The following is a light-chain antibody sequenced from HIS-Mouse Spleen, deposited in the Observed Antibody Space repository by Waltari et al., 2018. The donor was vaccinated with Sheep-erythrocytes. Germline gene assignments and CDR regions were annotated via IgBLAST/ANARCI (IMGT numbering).Light chain of an antibody. V-gene: IGLV2-8*01. CDR3: SSYAGSNNWV. CDR1: RSDVGGYNY. Sequence: QSALTQPPFASGSPGQSVTISCTGTRSDVGGYNYVSSYQQHPGQAPTLMIYEVSKRPSGVHDRFSGSKSGNTASLTVSGLQAEDEADYYCSSYAGSNNWVFGGGTKLTVL. J-gene: IGLJ3*02. CDR2: EVS.